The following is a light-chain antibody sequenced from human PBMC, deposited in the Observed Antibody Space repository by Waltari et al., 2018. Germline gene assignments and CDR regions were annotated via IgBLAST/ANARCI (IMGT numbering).Light chain of an antibody. V-gene: IGKV3-11*01. J-gene: IGKJ2*01. Sequence: DIVLTQSPATLSWSQGERATLSCRASQSVSSYLAWYQQKPGQAPRLLIYDASNRATGIPARFSGSGSGTDFTLTISSLEPEDFAVYYCQQRSNWPFMYTFGQGTKLEI. CDR3: QQRSNWPFMYT. CDR2: DAS. CDR1: QSVSSY.